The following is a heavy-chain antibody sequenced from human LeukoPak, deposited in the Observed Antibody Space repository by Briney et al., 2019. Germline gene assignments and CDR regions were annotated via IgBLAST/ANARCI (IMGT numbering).Heavy chain of an antibody. J-gene: IGHJ4*02. V-gene: IGHV4-31*03. CDR2: IYYSGST. Sequence: PSQTLSLTCTVSGGSISSGGYYWSWIRQHPGKGLEWIGYIYYSGSTYYNPSLKSRVTFSVDTSKNQFSLKLNSVTAADTAVYYCARGGDYGDLRYFDYWGQGTLVTVSS. CDR3: ARGGDYGDLRYFDY. D-gene: IGHD4-17*01. CDR1: GGSISSGGYY.